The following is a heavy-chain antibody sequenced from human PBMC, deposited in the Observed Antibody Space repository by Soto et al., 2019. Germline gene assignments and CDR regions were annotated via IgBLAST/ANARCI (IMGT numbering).Heavy chain of an antibody. CDR1: GDSVSSNSAA. CDR2: TYYRSKWYN. V-gene: IGHV6-1*01. J-gene: IGHJ6*02. D-gene: IGHD2-2*01. CDR3: ARDGIVVVPAALYYYYGMDV. Sequence: RSQTLSLTCAISGDSVSSNSAAWNWIRQSPSRGLEWLGRTYYRSKWYNDYAVPVKSRITINPDTSKNQFSLQLNSVTPEDTAVYYCARDGIVVVPAALYYYYGMDVWGQGTTVTVSS.